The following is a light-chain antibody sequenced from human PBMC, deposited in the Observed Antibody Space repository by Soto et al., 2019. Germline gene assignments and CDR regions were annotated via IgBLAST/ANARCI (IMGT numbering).Light chain of an antibody. J-gene: IGLJ1*01. Sequence: QSALTQPASVSGSPGQSITISCTGTSSDVGGYNYVSWYQQHPVKAPKLMIYDVTNRPSGVSDRFSGSKSGNTASLTISGLQAEDEADYYCSSYTNSITPDVFGTGTKVTVL. CDR1: SSDVGGYNY. V-gene: IGLV2-14*01. CDR2: DVT. CDR3: SSYTNSITPDV.